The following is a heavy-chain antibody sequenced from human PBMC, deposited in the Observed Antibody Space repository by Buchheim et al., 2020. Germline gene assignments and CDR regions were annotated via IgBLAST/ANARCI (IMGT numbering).Heavy chain of an antibody. V-gene: IGHV3-23*01. CDR2: ISGRGDKT. CDR3: AKHVDPVIIFGGMDV. J-gene: IGHJ6*02. Sequence: QLLESGGGLVQPGGSLRLSCAASGFTFSNYALTWVRQAPGKGLEWVTTISGRGDKTNFADSVRGRFTVSRDNSKNTLFLPMNSLRADDTAAYYCAKHVDPVIIFGGMDVWGQGTT. D-gene: IGHD2/OR15-2a*01. CDR1: GFTFSNYA.